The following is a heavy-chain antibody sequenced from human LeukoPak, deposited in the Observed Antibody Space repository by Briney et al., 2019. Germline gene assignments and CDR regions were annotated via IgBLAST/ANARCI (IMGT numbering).Heavy chain of an antibody. Sequence: PGRSLRLSCAASGFTFRNYAVHWVRQSPGKGLEWVAVISYYGSDKYYADSVKGRFTISRDNSKNTLYLQLNNLRIEDTAVYYCARDSGQDDAFDVWGQGTIVTVSS. CDR1: GFTFRNYA. D-gene: IGHD7-27*01. J-gene: IGHJ3*01. CDR2: ISYYGSDK. V-gene: IGHV3-30*01. CDR3: ARDSGQDDAFDV.